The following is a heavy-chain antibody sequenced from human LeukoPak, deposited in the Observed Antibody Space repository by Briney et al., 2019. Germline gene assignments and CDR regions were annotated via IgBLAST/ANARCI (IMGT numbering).Heavy chain of an antibody. V-gene: IGHV3-30*02. D-gene: IGHD3-10*01. CDR3: VREDRGGSGSYY. Sequence: AGGSLRLSCAASGFTFSSYGMHWVRQAPGKGLEWVAFIRYDGSNKYYADSVKGRFTISRDNSKNTLYLQMNSLRAEDTAVYYCVREDRGGSGSYYWGQATLVTVSS. CDR2: IRYDGSNK. CDR1: GFTFSSYG. J-gene: IGHJ4*02.